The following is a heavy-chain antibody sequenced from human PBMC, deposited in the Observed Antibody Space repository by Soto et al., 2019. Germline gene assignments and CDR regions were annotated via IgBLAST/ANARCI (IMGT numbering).Heavy chain of an antibody. CDR2: ISYSGTT. D-gene: IGHD4-17*01. V-gene: IGHV4-30-4*01. CDR1: GDSFSSNNNY. CDR3: ARGVTTVTTFDY. J-gene: IGHJ4*02. Sequence: PSETLSLTCTVSGDSFSSNNNYWSWIRQPPGEGLEWIGFISYSGTTSYSPSLKSRVAISLDTSKNQYSLSLSSVTAADTAVYYCARGVTTVTTFDYWGQGTLVTVSS.